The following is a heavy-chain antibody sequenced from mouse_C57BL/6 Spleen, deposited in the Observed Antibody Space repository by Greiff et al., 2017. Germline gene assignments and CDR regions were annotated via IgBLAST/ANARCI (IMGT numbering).Heavy chain of an antibody. J-gene: IGHJ4*01. Sequence: QVQLQQSGAELVRPGASVKLSCKASGYTFTDYYINWVKQRPGQGLEWIARIYPGSGNTYYNEKFKGKATLTAEKSSSTAYMQLSSLTSEDSAFYFCARGYSNYVDYYALDYWGQGTSVTVSS. CDR3: ARGYSNYVDYYALDY. CDR2: IYPGSGNT. V-gene: IGHV1-76*01. CDR1: GYTFTDYY. D-gene: IGHD2-5*01.